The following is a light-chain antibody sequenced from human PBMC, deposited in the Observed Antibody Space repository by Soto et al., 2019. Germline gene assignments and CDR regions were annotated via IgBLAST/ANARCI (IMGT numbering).Light chain of an antibody. CDR1: QSLLHSNGYNY. Sequence: DIVMTQSPLSLPVTPGEPASISCRSSQSLLHSNGYNYLDWYLQKPGQSPQLLIYLGSNRASGGPDRYXGSGSGTDFTLKISRVEAEDVGVYYCMQALQTPPYTFGQGTKLEIK. V-gene: IGKV2-28*01. CDR2: LGS. J-gene: IGKJ2*01. CDR3: MQALQTPPYT.